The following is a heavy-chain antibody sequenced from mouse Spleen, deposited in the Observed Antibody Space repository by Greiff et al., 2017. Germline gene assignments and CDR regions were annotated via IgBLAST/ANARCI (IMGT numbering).Heavy chain of an antibody. CDR1: GFTFSDYG. CDR2: ISSGSSTI. Sequence: EVMLVESGGGLVKPGGSLKLSCAASGFTFSDYGMHWVRQAPEKGLEWVAYISSGSSTIYYADTVKGRFTISRDNPKNTLFLQMTSLRSEDTAMYYCARHYRYDAGVFDYWGQGTTLTVSS. V-gene: IGHV5-17*01. J-gene: IGHJ2*01. D-gene: IGHD2-14*01. CDR3: ARHYRYDAGVFDY.